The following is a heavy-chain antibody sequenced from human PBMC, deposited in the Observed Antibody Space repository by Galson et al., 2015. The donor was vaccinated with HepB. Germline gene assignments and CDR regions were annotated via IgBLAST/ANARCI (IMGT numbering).Heavy chain of an antibody. D-gene: IGHD3-3*01. Sequence: SVKVSCKASGYTFTSYGISWVRQAPGQGLEWMGWISAYNGNTNYAQKLQGRVTMTTDTSTSTAYMELRSLRSDDTAVYYCARDFVIFGVVTHPWGLGANYYYYGMDVWGQGTTVTVSS. V-gene: IGHV1-18*04. CDR3: ARDFVIFGVVTHPWGLGANYYYYGMDV. J-gene: IGHJ6*02. CDR1: GYTFTSYG. CDR2: ISAYNGNT.